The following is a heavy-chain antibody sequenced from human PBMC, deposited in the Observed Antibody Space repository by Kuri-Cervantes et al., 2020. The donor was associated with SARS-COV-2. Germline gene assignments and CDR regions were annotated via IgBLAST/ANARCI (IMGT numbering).Heavy chain of an antibody. CDR1: GYTFTGYY. CDR2: INPNSGGT. D-gene: IGHD2-8*02. J-gene: IGHJ3*02. Sequence: ASVKVSCKASGYTFTGYYMHWVRQAPGQGLEWMGWINPNSGGTNYAQKFQGRVTMTRDTSISTAYMELSRLRSDDTAVYYCARGLRLYWGGGDAFDIWGQGTMVTVSS. CDR3: ARGLRLYWGGGDAFDI. V-gene: IGHV1-2*02.